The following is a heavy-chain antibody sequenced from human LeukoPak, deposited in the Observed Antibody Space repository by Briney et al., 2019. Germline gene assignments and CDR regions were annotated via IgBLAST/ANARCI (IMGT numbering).Heavy chain of an antibody. J-gene: IGHJ5*02. CDR2: INPNSGGT. CDR1: GYTFTGYY. CDR3: ATLDGSGIAVAGYNWFDP. V-gene: IGHV1-2*06. Sequence: AASVKVSCKASGYTFTGYYMHWVRQAPGQGLEWMGRINPNSGGTNYAQKFQGRVTMTRDTSISTAYMELSRLRSDDTAVYYCATLDGSGIAVAGYNWFDPWGQGTLVTVSS. D-gene: IGHD6-19*01.